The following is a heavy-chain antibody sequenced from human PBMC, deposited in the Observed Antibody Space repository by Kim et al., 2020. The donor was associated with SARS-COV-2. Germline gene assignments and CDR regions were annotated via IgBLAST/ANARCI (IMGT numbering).Heavy chain of an antibody. CDR3: AKGPGTYYKGWFHP. CDR2: ISGDDDNT. Sequence: GGSLRLSCVASGFASADYTMTWVRQTPGKGLEWVSTISGDDDNTYYADFVRGRFTISRDTSQNTLHLQMNRLRADDTAVYYCAKGPGTYYKGWFHPWGQGALVTVSS. V-gene: IGHV3-23*01. D-gene: IGHD3-10*01. J-gene: IGHJ5*02. CDR1: GFASADYT.